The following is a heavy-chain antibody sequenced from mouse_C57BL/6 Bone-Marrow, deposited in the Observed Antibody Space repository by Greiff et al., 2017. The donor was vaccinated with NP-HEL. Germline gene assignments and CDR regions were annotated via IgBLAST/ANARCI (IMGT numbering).Heavy chain of an antibody. CDR3: ARNYYYGSSPYWYFDV. CDR1: DSEVFPIAY. J-gene: IGHJ1*03. CDR2: ILPSIGRT. Sequence: SGSELRSPGSSVKLSCKDFDSEVFPIAYMSWVRQKPGHGFEWIGGILPSIGRTIYGEKFEDKATLDADTLSNTAYLELNSLTSEDSAIYYCARNYYYGSSPYWYFDVWGTGTTVTVSS. V-gene: IGHV15-2*01. D-gene: IGHD1-1*01.